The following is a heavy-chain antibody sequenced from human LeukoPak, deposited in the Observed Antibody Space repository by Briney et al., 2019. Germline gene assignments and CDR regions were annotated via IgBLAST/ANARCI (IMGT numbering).Heavy chain of an antibody. J-gene: IGHJ4*02. V-gene: IGHV3-9*01. D-gene: IGHD6-19*01. CDR1: GLTFDDYA. CDR3: AKEEGSGWYNFDY. CDR2: ISWNSGSI. Sequence: GGSLRLSCAASGLTFDDYAMHWVRQAPGKGLEWVSGISWNSGSIGYADSVKGRFIISRDNAKNSLYLQMNSLRAEDTALYYCAKEEGSGWYNFDYWGQGTLVTVSS.